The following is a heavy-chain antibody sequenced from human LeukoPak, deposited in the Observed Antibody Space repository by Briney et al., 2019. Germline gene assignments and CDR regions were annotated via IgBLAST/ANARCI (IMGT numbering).Heavy chain of an antibody. V-gene: IGHV1-18*01. CDR1: GGTFSSHV. J-gene: IGHJ4*02. CDR2: ISAYNGNT. D-gene: IGHD1-26*01. Sequence: ASVKVSCKASGGTFSSHVISWVRQAPGQGLEWMGWISAYNGNTNYAQKLQGRVTMTTDTSTSTAYMERRSLRSDDTAVYYCARGTFEWELLGGLEFDYWGQGTLVTVSS. CDR3: ARGTFEWELLGGLEFDY.